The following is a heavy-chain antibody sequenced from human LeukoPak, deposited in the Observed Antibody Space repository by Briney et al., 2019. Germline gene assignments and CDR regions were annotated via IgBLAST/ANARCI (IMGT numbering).Heavy chain of an antibody. J-gene: IGHJ4*02. CDR3: ATTIVASAAFDC. Sequence: PSHTLSLTCTLSGGSISSGDYSWSWVRQRPGEGLEWIGNMYHSGSTYYNPSLKSRLTVSVDTSKNHFSLNLRSVTAADTAVYFCATTIVASAAFDCWGQGTLVTVSS. V-gene: IGHV4-31*03. CDR1: GGSISSGDYS. CDR2: MYHSGST. D-gene: IGHD6-13*01.